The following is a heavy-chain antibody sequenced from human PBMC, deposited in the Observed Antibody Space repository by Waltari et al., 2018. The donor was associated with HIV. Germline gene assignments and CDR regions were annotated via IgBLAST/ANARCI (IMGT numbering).Heavy chain of an antibody. CDR1: GGSFSGYS. Sequence: QVHLEQWGTGLLRPSETLSLTCAVYGGSFSGYSWRWLRPLPGRGLEWIGEVNHVGRTNYSPSLKGRVTVSVYTSKNQFSLTMRSVTAADTAVYYCARDSAPGLAVDDDDGEFFYYGLDVWGQGTTVTVSS. V-gene: IGHV4-34*01. J-gene: IGHJ6*01. CDR2: VNHVGRT. D-gene: IGHD6-19*01. CDR3: ARDSAPGLAVDDDDGEFFYYGLDV.